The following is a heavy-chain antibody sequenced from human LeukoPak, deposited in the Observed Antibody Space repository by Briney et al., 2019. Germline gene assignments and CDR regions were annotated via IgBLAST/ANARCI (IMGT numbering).Heavy chain of an antibody. CDR2: MSSSSTYI. J-gene: IGHJ4*02. CDR1: GFTFSRCT. D-gene: IGHD6-13*01. Sequence: GGSLRLSCAASGFTFSRCTMNWVRQAPGKGLEWVSSMSSSSTYIYYADSVKGRFTISRDNAKKSLYLQMNSLRAEDTAVYYCARDDGSSSGGYWGQGTLVTVSS. CDR3: ARDDGSSSGGY. V-gene: IGHV3-21*01.